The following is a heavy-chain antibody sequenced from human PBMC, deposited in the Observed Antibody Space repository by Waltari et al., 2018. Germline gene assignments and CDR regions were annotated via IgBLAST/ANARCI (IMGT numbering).Heavy chain of an antibody. CDR1: GFIFSGYE. CDR3: ARDHYMDV. V-gene: IGHV3-48*03. Sequence: EVQLVESGGDLLQPGGSLRLSCAVSGFIFSGYEMSWVRQAPGKGLEWISYISYSGETIHYADSVQGRFTTSRDHSKNSLILQMDSLRAEDTAIYYCARDHYMDVWGKGTTVTVSS. J-gene: IGHJ6*03. CDR2: ISYSGETI.